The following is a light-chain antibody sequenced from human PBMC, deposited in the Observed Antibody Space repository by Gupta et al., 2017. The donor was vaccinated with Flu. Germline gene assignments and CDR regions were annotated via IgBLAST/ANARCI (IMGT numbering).Light chain of an antibody. Sequence: SLELTQPPSVSVSPGQTASITCSGDKLGDKYVCWYQQKPGQPPILVIYQDSRRPSGIPERFSGSNSGNTATLTISETQAMDEADYYCQAWDSSGVFGGGTKLTVL. J-gene: IGLJ2*01. CDR2: QDS. CDR3: QAWDSSGV. V-gene: IGLV3-1*01. CDR1: KLGDKY.